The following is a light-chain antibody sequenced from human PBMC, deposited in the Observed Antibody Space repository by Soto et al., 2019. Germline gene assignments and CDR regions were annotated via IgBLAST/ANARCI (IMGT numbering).Light chain of an antibody. Sequence: QSVLSQPRSVSGSPGQSVTISCTGTSSNVGGYNYVSWYQQLPGKAPKLMIYDVTERPSGVPDRFSGSKSGNTASLTISGLQAEDEADYYCCSYAGSYTFVVFGGGTKVT. J-gene: IGLJ2*01. V-gene: IGLV2-11*01. CDR2: DVT. CDR3: CSYAGSYTFVV. CDR1: SSNVGGYNY.